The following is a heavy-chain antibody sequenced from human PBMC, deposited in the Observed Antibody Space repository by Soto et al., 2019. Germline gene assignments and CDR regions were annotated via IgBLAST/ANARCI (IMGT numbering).Heavy chain of an antibody. V-gene: IGHV3-23*01. CDR3: AKVLRVTSPPFDY. Sequence: EVQLLESGGGLVQPGGSLRLSCAASGFTFSNYGMTWVRQAPGKGLVWVSAISGSGGSTYYADSVKGRFTISRDNSKNTLYLQMNSLRAEDTAVYYCAKVLRVTSPPFDYWGQGTLVTVSS. CDR1: GFTFSNYG. J-gene: IGHJ4*02. D-gene: IGHD3-16*01. CDR2: ISGSGGST.